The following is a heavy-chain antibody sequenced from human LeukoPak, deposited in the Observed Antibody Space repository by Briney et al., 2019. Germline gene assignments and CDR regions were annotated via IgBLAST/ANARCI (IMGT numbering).Heavy chain of an antibody. J-gene: IGHJ4*02. CDR2: IYYSGST. CDR3: ARDEDYYDSSGYYYPSSFDY. V-gene: IGHV4-59*12. CDR1: GGSISSYY. D-gene: IGHD3-22*01. Sequence: SETLSLTCTVSGGSISSYYWSWIRQPPGKGLEWIGYIYYSGSTNYNPSLKSRVTISVDTSKNQFSLKLSSVTAADTAVYYCARDEDYYDSSGYYYPSSFDYWGQGTLVTVSS.